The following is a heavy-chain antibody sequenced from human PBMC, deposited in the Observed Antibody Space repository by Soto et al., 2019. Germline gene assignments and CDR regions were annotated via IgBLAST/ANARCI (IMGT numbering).Heavy chain of an antibody. J-gene: IGHJ5*02. Sequence: QVQLQQWGAGLLKPSETLSLTCAVYGGSFSGYYWSRIRQPPGQGLEWIGEIHPSGSTNYNPSLKIRFTMSVATSKDQFSLKLRSLTGADTALYYCARAPYLNGDFGSGYHAYSWFYPWGQGTLVTVCS. V-gene: IGHV4-34*01. CDR3: ARAPYLNGDFGSGYHAYSWFYP. D-gene: IGHD3-3*01. CDR2: IHPSGST. CDR1: GGSFSGYY.